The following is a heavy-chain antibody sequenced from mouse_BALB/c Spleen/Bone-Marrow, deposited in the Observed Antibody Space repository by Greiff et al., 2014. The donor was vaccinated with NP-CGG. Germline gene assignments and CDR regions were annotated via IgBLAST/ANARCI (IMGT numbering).Heavy chain of an antibody. CDR1: GFNIKDTY. CDR3: ARYYYGCSYFDY. V-gene: IGHV14-3*02. D-gene: IGHD1-1*01. J-gene: IGHJ2*01. Sequence: DVQLVESGAELVKPGASVKLSCTASGFNIKDTYMHWVKQRPEQGLEWIGRIDPANGNTKYDPKFQGKATITADTSSNTAYLQLSSLTSEDTAVYYCARYYYGCSYFDYWGQGTTLTVSS. CDR2: IDPANGNT.